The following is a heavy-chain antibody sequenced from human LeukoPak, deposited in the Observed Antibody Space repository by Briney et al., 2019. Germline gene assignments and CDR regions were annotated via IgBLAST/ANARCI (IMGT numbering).Heavy chain of an antibody. D-gene: IGHD3-10*01. CDR1: GFTFSSYA. CDR3: AKHPGPLWFGELLSEH. J-gene: IGHJ4*02. Sequence: PGGSLRLPCAASGFTFSSYAMSWVRQAPGKGLEWVSAISGSGGSTYYADSVKGRFTISRDNSKNTLYLQMNSLRAEDTAVYYCAKHPGPLWFGELLSEHWGQGTLVTVSS. V-gene: IGHV3-23*01. CDR2: ISGSGGST.